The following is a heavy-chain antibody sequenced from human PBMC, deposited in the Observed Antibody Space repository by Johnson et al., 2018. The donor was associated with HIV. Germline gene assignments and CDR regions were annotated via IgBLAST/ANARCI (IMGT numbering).Heavy chain of an antibody. V-gene: IGHV3-33*01. CDR1: GFTFSTYD. J-gene: IGHJ3*02. CDR3: ARVFYRYSSSSTAAFDI. CDR2: IRYDGSNK. Sequence: QVQLVESGGGVVQPGTSLRLSCAASGFTFSTYDMHWVRQAPGKGLEWVAFIRYDGSNKYYADSVKGRFTISRDNSKNSLYLQMNSLRAEDTAVYYCARVFYRYSSSSTAAFDIWGQGTMVTVSS. D-gene: IGHD6-6*01.